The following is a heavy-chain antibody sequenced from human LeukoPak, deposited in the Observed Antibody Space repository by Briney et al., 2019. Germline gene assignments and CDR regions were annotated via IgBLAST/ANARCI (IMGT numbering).Heavy chain of an antibody. D-gene: IGHD3-22*01. Sequence: SETLSLTCAVYGGSFSGYYWSWIRQPPGKGLGWIGEINHSGTTNYNLSLTSRVTISLDTSKNQFSLKLSSVTAADTAVYYCARGGDSSGYYLLDAFDIWGQGTMVTVSS. CDR1: GGSFSGYY. J-gene: IGHJ3*02. CDR3: ARGGDSSGYYLLDAFDI. CDR2: INHSGTT. V-gene: IGHV4-34*01.